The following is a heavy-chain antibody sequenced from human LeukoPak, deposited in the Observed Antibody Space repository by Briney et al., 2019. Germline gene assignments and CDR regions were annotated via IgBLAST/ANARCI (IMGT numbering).Heavy chain of an antibody. Sequence: SVKVACKASGGTFSSYTISWVRQAPGQGLEWMGRIIPILGIANYAQKFQGRVTITADKSTSTAYMELSSLTSEDTAVYYCARGPSTYYGSGSFYFDYWGQGTLVTVSS. CDR2: IIPILGIA. V-gene: IGHV1-69*02. D-gene: IGHD3-10*01. CDR3: ARGPSTYYGSGSFYFDY. J-gene: IGHJ4*02. CDR1: GGTFSSYT.